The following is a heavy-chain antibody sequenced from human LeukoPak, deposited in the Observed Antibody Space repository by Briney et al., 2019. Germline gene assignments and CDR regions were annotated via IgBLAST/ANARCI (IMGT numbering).Heavy chain of an antibody. CDR2: ISSSGTTI. CDR1: GFTFSSYE. J-gene: IGHJ5*02. D-gene: IGHD5-12*01. V-gene: IGHV3-48*03. Sequence: PGGSLRLSCAASGFTFSSYEMHWVRQAPGKGLEWVADISSSGTTIYYADSVKGRFTISRDNAKNSLYLQRNSLRAEDTAVYYCARLLVATPGVDPWGQGTLVTVSS. CDR3: ARLLVATPGVDP.